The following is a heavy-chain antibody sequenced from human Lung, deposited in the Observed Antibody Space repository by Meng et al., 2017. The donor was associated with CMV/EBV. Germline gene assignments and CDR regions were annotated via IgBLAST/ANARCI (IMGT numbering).Heavy chain of an antibody. CDR2: ISSSNSTI. CDR1: GFTFSSYS. J-gene: IGHJ4*02. CDR3: ARVENYDYWSGYYSCPYYFDY. Sequence: GESXKISCAASGFTFSSYSMNWVRQAPGKGLEWISYISSSNSTIYYTDSVKGRFTISRDNAKNSLYLQMNSLRAEDTAVYYCARVENYDYWSGYYSCPYYFDYXGQGXLVTVSS. D-gene: IGHD3-3*01. V-gene: IGHV3-48*04.